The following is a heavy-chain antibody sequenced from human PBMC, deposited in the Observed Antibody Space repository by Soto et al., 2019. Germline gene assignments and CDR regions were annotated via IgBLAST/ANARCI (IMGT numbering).Heavy chain of an antibody. V-gene: IGHV4-34*01. CDR1: GGSFSGYY. Sequence: QVQVQQWGAGLLKPSETLSLTCAVYGGSFSGYYWSWIRQPPGKGLEWIGEINHRGSTNYNPSLKSRVTISGDTSKNQFSLKLSSVTAADTAVYYCARGRGCSGGSCSSPNYYHYYGMDVWGQGTTVTVSS. J-gene: IGHJ6*02. CDR2: INHRGST. D-gene: IGHD2-15*01. CDR3: ARGRGCSGGSCSSPNYYHYYGMDV.